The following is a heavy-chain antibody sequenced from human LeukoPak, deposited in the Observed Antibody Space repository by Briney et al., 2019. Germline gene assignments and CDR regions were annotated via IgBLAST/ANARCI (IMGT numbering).Heavy chain of an antibody. CDR1: GGSISTTSYY. J-gene: IGHJ4*02. CDR3: ARFWKYSSPPLIEH. Sequence: SETLSLTCTVSGGSISTTSYYWGWIRQPPGKGLEWIGSIYYSGSTYYSPSLKSRVTISVDTSKDQFSLNVSSVTAADTSVYYCARFWKYSSPPLIEHWGPGTLVTVSS. V-gene: IGHV4-39*01. D-gene: IGHD6-6*01. CDR2: IYYSGST.